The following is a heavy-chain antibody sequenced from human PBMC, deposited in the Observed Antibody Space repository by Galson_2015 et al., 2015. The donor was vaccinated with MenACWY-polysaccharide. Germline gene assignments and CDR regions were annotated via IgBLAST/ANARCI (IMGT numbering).Heavy chain of an antibody. D-gene: IGHD5-24*01. J-gene: IGHJ4*02. CDR3: AKDRRDGYNLDYFDY. V-gene: IGHV3-30*18. CDR1: GFTFSSYG. Sequence: SLRLSCAASGFTFSSYGMHWVRQAPGKGLEWVAVTSYDGSNKYYADSVKGRFTISRDNSKNTLYLQMNSLRAEDTAVYYCAKDRRDGYNLDYFDYWGQGTLVTVSS. CDR2: TSYDGSNK.